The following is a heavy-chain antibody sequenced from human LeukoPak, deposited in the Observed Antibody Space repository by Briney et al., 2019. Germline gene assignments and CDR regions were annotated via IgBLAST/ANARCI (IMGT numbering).Heavy chain of an antibody. J-gene: IGHJ5*02. V-gene: IGHV1-8*01. CDR3: ARGHGYNLNSHNWFDP. CDR2: MNPSNGDT. D-gene: IGHD1-14*01. Sequence: GASVKVSCKASGYTFTSYDINWVRQATGQGLEWMGWMNPSNGDTGYAQNSKGRVTMTRSTSMSTAYMELSSLQSEDTAVYYCARGHGYNLNSHNWFDPWGQGTLVTVSS. CDR1: GYTFTSYD.